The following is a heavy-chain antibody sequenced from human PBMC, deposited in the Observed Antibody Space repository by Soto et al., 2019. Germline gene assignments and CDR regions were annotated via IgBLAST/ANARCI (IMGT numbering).Heavy chain of an antibody. D-gene: IGHD1-20*01. J-gene: IGHJ6*02. Sequence: QVQLVQSGAEVKKPGSSVKVSCKASGGTFSSYAISWVRQAPGQGLEWMGGIIAIFGTANYAQRFQGRVTITADESTSTAYLELSSLRSEDTSVYYCAGQTGVTGPYEHYSGMDVWGQGPTVTVSS. CDR3: AGQTGVTGPYEHYSGMDV. V-gene: IGHV1-69*12. CDR1: GGTFSSYA. CDR2: IIAIFGTA.